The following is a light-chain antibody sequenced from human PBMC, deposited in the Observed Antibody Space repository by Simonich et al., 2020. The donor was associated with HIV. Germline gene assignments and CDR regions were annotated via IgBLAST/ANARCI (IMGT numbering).Light chain of an antibody. CDR3: QQYFSYPWT. V-gene: IGKV3-15*01. CDR1: QSVSSY. Sequence: EIVLTQSPATLSLSPGERATLSCSASQSVSSYLAWYQQKPGQAPRLLIYGASTRATGSPARFSGRGSGTEFTLTISSMQSEDFAVYYCQQYFSYPWTFGQGTKVE. J-gene: IGKJ1*01. CDR2: GAS.